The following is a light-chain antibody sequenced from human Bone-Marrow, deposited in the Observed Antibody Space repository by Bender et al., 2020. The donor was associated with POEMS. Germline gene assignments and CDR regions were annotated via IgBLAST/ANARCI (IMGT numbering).Light chain of an antibody. CDR3: SSYTSSDTLV. J-gene: IGLJ3*02. Sequence: QSALTQPASVSGSPGQSITISCTGTSSDVGGYNYVSWYQQYPGKAPKLMIYDVSNRPSGVSNRFSGSKSGNTAYLTISGLQPEDEADYYCSSYTSSDTLVFGGGTKLTVL. CDR2: DVS. CDR1: SSDVGGYNY. V-gene: IGLV2-14*03.